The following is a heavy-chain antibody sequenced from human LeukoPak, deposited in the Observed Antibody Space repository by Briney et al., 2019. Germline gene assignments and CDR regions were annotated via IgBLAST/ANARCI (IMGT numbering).Heavy chain of an antibody. CDR3: ATSKTYYYDSSGYYREPSFDY. J-gene: IGHJ4*02. V-gene: IGHV1-2*02. CDR1: GYTFTGYY. D-gene: IGHD3-22*01. CDR2: INPNSGGT. Sequence: GASVKVSCKASGYTFTGYYMHWVRQAPGQGLEWMGWINPNSGGTNYAQKFQGRVTMTRDTSISTAYMELSRLRSDDTAVYYCATSKTYYYDSSGYYREPSFDYWGQGTLVTVSS.